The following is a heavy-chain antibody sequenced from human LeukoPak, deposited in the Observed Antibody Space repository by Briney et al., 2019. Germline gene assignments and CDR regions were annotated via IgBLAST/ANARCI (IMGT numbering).Heavy chain of an antibody. D-gene: IGHD7-27*01. CDR3: ARDWIWGALDY. CDR1: GFTFSSYE. Sequence: GGSLRLSCAASGFTFSSYEMNWVRQAPGKGLEWVSYISSGGSTIYYADSVKGRFTISRDNAKNSLYLQMNSLRAEDTAVYYCARDWIWGALDYWGQGTLVTVSS. CDR2: ISSGGSTI. J-gene: IGHJ4*02. V-gene: IGHV3-48*03.